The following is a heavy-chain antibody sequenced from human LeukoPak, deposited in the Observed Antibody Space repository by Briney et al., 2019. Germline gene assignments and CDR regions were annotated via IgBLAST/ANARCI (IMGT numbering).Heavy chain of an antibody. Sequence: ASVKVSCKASGYTFTGYYMHWVRQAPGQGLEWMGWINPNSGGTNYAQKFQGRVTMTRDTSISTAYMELSRLRSDDTAVYYCALLGGYYDSSGYYFRGYFDYWGQGTLVTVSS. CDR1: GYTFTGYY. CDR3: ALLGGYYDSSGYYFRGYFDY. V-gene: IGHV1-2*02. D-gene: IGHD3-22*01. J-gene: IGHJ4*02. CDR2: INPNSGGT.